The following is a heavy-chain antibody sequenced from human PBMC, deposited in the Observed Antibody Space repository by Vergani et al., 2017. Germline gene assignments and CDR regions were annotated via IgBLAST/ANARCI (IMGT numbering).Heavy chain of an antibody. J-gene: IGHJ4*02. CDR1: GFTFSDYY. CDR2: ISSSGSTI. D-gene: IGHD2-2*01. CDR3: ASDSGICGTSISCLIDY. Sequence: QVQLVESGGGLVKPGGSLRLSCAASGFTFSDYYMSWIRQAPGKGLEWVSYISSSGSTIYYADPVKGRFTNSRDNSKNTLYLQMNSLRAEDTAIYYCASDSGICGTSISCLIDYWGQGTLVTVSS. V-gene: IGHV3-11*01.